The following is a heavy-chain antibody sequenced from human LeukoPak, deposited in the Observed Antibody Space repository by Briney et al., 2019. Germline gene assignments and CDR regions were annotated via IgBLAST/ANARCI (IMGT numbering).Heavy chain of an antibody. V-gene: IGHV3-15*01. CDR2: IKSRVDGETA. CDR3: ATDLRWEVPPLGY. Sequence: GGSLRLSCAASGFTFRNAWMSWVRQVPGKGLEWVGRIKSRVDGETAEYSAPLNGRFTISRDDSKNMLYRELNRLNNEDTAVYYCATDLRWEVPPLGYWGQGTLVTVSS. CDR1: GFTFRNAW. J-gene: IGHJ4*02. D-gene: IGHD1-26*01.